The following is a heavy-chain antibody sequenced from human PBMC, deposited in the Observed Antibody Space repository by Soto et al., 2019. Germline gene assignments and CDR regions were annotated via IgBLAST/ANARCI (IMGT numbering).Heavy chain of an antibody. CDR3: ARGTYYYDSSGYFRFDY. V-gene: IGHV1-69*13. J-gene: IGHJ4*02. CDR2: IIPIFGTA. Sequence: SVKVSCKASGGTFSSYAISWVRQAPGQGLEWMGGIIPIFGTANYAQKFQGRVTITADESTSTAYMELSSLRSEDTAVYYCARGTYYYDSSGYFRFDYWGQGTLVTVSS. D-gene: IGHD3-22*01. CDR1: GGTFSSYA.